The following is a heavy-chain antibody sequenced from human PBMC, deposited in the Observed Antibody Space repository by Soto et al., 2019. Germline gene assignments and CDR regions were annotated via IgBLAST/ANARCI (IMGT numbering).Heavy chain of an antibody. CDR1: GFTVSSNY. D-gene: IGHD3-16*02. CDR2: IYTGGST. V-gene: IGHV3-53*01. Sequence: GGSLRLSCAASGFTVSSNYMSWVRQAPGKGPEWVSVIYTGGSTYYADSVKGRFTISRDNSKNTLYLHMNSLRAEDTAVYYCARDEGYYDYVWGSYRSDYAFDIWGQGTMVTVS. CDR3: ARDEGYYDYVWGSYRSDYAFDI. J-gene: IGHJ3*02.